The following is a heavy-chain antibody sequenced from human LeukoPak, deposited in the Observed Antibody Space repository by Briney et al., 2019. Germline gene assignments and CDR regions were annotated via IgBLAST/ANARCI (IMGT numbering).Heavy chain of an antibody. CDR1: GFTFSSYG. J-gene: IGHJ4*02. D-gene: IGHD6-19*01. Sequence: GGSLRLSCAASGFTFSSYGMHWVRQAPGKGLEWVAFIRYDGSNKYYADSVKGRFTISRDNSKNTLYLQMNSLRAEDTAVYYCAKAERRTGIAVAGSFDYWGQGTLVTVSS. V-gene: IGHV3-30*02. CDR2: IRYDGSNK. CDR3: AKAERRTGIAVAGSFDY.